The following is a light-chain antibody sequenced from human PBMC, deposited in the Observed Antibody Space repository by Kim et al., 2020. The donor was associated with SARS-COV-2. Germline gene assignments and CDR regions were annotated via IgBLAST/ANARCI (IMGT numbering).Light chain of an antibody. CDR2: SKD. V-gene: IGLV3-19*01. CDR3: SSRDNSGNRVL. Sequence: GQTVWITCQRDSLRIFYASWYQQKPGHTPVRVIYSKDNRPSGSPDRFSGSSSGDTASLTITGAQAEDEADYYCSSRDNSGNRVLFGGGTQLTVL. CDR1: SLRIFY. J-gene: IGLJ3*02.